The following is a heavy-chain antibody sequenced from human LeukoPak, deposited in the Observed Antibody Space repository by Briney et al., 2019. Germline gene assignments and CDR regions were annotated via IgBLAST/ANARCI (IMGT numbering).Heavy chain of an antibody. CDR3: ARLPQEDAFDI. V-gene: IGHV4-39*01. CDR2: IYYSGST. J-gene: IGHJ3*02. CDR1: GGSISSSSYY. Sequence: SETLSLTCTVSGGSISSSSYYWGWIRQPPGKGPEWIGSIYYSGSTYYNPSLKSRVTISVDTSKNQFSLKLSSVTAADTAVYYCARLPQEDAFDIWGQGTMVTVSS.